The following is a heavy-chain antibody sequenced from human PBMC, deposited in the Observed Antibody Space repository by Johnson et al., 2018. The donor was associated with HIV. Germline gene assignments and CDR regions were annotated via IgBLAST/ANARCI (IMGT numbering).Heavy chain of an antibody. D-gene: IGHD2-21*01. CDR2: ISWNSGRK. CDR1: GFTFDDYA. V-gene: IGHV3-9*01. Sequence: VQLVESGGGLVQSGRSLRLSCAASGFTFDDYAMHWVRQAPGKGLEWVSGISWNSGRKGYADSVKGRFTISRDNAKNSLYLQMNSLKPEDTALYYCTKGIVVGTPHDAFDIWGQGTMVTVSS. CDR3: TKGIVVGTPHDAFDI. J-gene: IGHJ3*02.